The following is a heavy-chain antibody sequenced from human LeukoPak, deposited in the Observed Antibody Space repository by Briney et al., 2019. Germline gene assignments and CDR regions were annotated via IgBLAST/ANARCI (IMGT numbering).Heavy chain of an antibody. V-gene: IGHV3-48*01. D-gene: IGHD6-13*01. CDR1: GFSSIGYS. Sequence: GGSLRLSCVASGFSSIGYSLNWVRQAPGKGLEWLSYISISSSTIYYADSVKGRFTISRDNAKNSQYLQMSSLRAEDTAVYYCARYRGSWSLDYWGQGTLVTVSS. J-gene: IGHJ4*02. CDR3: ARYRGSWSLDY. CDR2: ISISSSTI.